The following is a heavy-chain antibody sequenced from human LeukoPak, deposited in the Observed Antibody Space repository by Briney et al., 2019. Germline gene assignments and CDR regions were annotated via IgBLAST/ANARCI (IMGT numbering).Heavy chain of an antibody. V-gene: IGHV3-30*02. CDR1: GFTFSSYG. Sequence: GGSLRLSCAASGFTFSSYGMHWVRQAPGKGLEWVAFIRYDGSNKYYADSVKGRFTISRDNSKNTLYLQMNSLRAEDTAVYYCAKDRSYSSSWSHQLGSGWHPDDAFDIWGQGTMVTVSS. CDR2: IRYDGSNK. J-gene: IGHJ3*02. CDR3: AKDRSYSSSWSHQLGSGWHPDDAFDI. D-gene: IGHD6-13*01.